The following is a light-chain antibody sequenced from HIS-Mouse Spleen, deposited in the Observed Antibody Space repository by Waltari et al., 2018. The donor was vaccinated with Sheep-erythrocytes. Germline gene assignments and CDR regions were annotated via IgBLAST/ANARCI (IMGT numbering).Light chain of an antibody. J-gene: IGKJ5*01. Sequence: DIQMTQSPSTLSASVGDRVTITCRASQSISSGLAWYQQKPGKAPKCLIYKASSLESGVPSRFSGSGSGTEFTRTISSLQPEDFATYYCQQANSFPITFGQGTRLEIK. CDR1: QSISSG. V-gene: IGKV1-5*03. CDR3: QQANSFPIT. CDR2: KAS.